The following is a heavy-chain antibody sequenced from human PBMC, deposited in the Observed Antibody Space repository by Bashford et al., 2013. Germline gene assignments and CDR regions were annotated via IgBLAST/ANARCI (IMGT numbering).Heavy chain of an antibody. V-gene: IGHV4-59*08. CDR2: IYYSGST. D-gene: IGHD3-22*01. Sequence: SETLSLTCTVSGGSISSYYWSWIRQPPGKGLEWIGYIYYSGSTNYNPSLKSRVTISVDTSKNQFSLKLSSVTAADTAVYYCARLVVNGYGMDVWGQGTTVTVSS. CDR1: GGSISSYY. J-gene: IGHJ6*02. CDR3: ARLVVNGYGMDV.